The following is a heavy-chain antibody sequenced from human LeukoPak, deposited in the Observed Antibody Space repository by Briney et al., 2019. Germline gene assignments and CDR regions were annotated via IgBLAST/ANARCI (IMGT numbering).Heavy chain of an antibody. Sequence: GGSLRLSCAVSGFSFSRYGMHWVRQAPGKGLEWVSGINWNGGSTGYADSVKGRFTISRDNAKNSLYLQMNSLRAEDTALYYCARVGREYNWNYEDYWGQGTLVTVSS. V-gene: IGHV3-20*04. J-gene: IGHJ4*02. D-gene: IGHD1-7*01. CDR3: ARVGREYNWNYEDY. CDR2: INWNGGST. CDR1: GFSFSRYG.